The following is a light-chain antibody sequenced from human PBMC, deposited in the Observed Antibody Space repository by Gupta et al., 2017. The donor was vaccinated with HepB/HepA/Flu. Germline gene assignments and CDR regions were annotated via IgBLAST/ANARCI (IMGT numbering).Light chain of an antibody. Sequence: ALTQPRSVSGSPGQSVTISCTGTSSDVGGYNYVSWYQHHPGKAPKLMIYDVNKRPSGVPDRFSGSKSGNTASLTISGLQAEDEADYYCCSYAGSYTLVVFGGGTKLTVL. CDR3: CSYAGSYTLVV. CDR1: SSDVGGYNY. CDR2: DVN. V-gene: IGLV2-11*01. J-gene: IGLJ2*01.